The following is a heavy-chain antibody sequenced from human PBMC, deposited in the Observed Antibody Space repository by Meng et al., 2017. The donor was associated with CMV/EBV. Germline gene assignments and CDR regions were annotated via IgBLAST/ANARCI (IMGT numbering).Heavy chain of an antibody. V-gene: IGHV1-2*02. CDR3: VRSSGWSLFDY. D-gene: IGHD6-19*01. J-gene: IGHJ4*02. CDR1: GFTFSDYY. Sequence: QVPLVQVGAEMKKTGALVKVSCTTSGFTFSDYYIHWVRQAPGQGLEWMGWVNSNNDATNYARKFQGRVSMTRDTSISTAHMELSRLMSDDTAVYYCVRSSGWSLFDYWGQGTLVTVSS. CDR2: VNSNNDAT.